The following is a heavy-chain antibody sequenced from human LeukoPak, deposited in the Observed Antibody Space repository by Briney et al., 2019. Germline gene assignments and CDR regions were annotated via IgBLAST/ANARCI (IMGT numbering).Heavy chain of an antibody. V-gene: IGHV4-59*08. D-gene: IGHD3-22*01. J-gene: IGHJ4*02. CDR3: ATSGYYDSSGPGFDY. Sequence: XXIGYIYYSGSTNYNPSLKSRVTISVDTSKNQFSLKLSSVTAADTAVYYCATSGYYDSSGPGFDYWGQGTLVTVSS. CDR2: IYYSGST.